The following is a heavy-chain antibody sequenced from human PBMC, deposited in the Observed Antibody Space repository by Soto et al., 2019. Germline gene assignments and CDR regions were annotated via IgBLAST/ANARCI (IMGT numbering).Heavy chain of an antibody. D-gene: IGHD1-1*01. Sequence: QVQLVESGGGVVKPGTSLRLSCAASGFLFSRFGMHWVRQAPGKGLEWVAVIVNNGGTKDYADSVRGRFTISRDNSRNTLFLKMSSLRVEDTAIYYCARDDEYDDNGLDYWGQGTLVTVSS. V-gene: IGHV3-33*01. CDR3: ARDDEYDDNGLDY. J-gene: IGHJ4*02. CDR2: IVNNGGTK. CDR1: GFLFSRFG.